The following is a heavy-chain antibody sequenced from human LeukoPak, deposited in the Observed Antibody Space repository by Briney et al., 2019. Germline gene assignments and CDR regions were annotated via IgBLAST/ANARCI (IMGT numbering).Heavy chain of an antibody. CDR3: ARGLYSYGFLAY. CDR2: IYSGGST. V-gene: IGHV3-53*01. CDR1: GFTVSSNY. J-gene: IGHJ4*02. Sequence: GGSLRLSCAASGFTVSSNYMSWVRQAPGKGPEWVSVIYSGGSTYYADSVKGRFTISRDNSKNTLYLQMNSLRAEDTAVYYCARGLYSYGFLAYWGQGTLVTISS. D-gene: IGHD5-18*01.